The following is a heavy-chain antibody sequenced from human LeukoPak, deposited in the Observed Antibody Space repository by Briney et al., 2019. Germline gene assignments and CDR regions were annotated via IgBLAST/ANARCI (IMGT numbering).Heavy chain of an antibody. V-gene: IGHV3-30*02. CDR1: GFTFSSYG. CDR3: ARGVYYDSSGYGAFDI. J-gene: IGHJ3*02. Sequence: GGSLRLSCAASGFTFSSYGMHWVRQAPGKGLEWVAFIRYDGSNKYYADSVKGRFTISRDNSKNTLYLQMNSLRAEDTAVYYCARGVYYDSSGYGAFDIWGQGTMVTVSS. D-gene: IGHD3-22*01. CDR2: IRYDGSNK.